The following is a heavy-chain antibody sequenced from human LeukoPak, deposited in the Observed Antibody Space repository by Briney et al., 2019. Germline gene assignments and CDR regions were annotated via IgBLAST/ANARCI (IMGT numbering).Heavy chain of an antibody. Sequence: SETLSLTCTVSGGSISSYYWSWIRQPPGKGLEWIGEINHSGSTNYNPSLKSRVTISVDTSKNQFSLKLSSVTAADTAVYYCARVYCSSTSCYVLGMDVWGQGTTVTVSS. J-gene: IGHJ6*02. CDR3: ARVYCSSTSCYVLGMDV. V-gene: IGHV4-34*01. D-gene: IGHD2-2*01. CDR1: GGSISSYY. CDR2: INHSGST.